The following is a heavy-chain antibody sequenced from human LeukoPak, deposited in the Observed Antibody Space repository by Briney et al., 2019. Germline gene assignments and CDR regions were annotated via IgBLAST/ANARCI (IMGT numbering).Heavy chain of an antibody. D-gene: IGHD3-22*01. J-gene: IGHJ4*02. Sequence: ASVKVSCKASGYTFTSYYMHWVRQAPGQGLEWMGIINPNGGSTTYAQRFQGRVTMTWDTTTSTVYMELSSLRSEDTAVYYCASGQLGDDSSGYYYEDYWGQGTLVTVSS. V-gene: IGHV1-46*01. CDR3: ASGQLGDDSSGYYYEDY. CDR1: GYTFTSYY. CDR2: INPNGGST.